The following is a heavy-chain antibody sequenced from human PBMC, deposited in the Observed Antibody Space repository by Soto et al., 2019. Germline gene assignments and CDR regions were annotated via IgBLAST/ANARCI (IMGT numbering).Heavy chain of an antibody. Sequence: QVQLQELGPGLVKPSETLSLTCTVSGGSMSSYYWSWIRLPPGKGLEWIAYIYYSGSTNYNPSLKSRVTISVDTSKNQFSLKLSAVTAADTAVYYCARASAMIVVTDWGQGTLVTVSS. CDR3: ARASAMIVVTD. D-gene: IGHD3-22*01. V-gene: IGHV4-59*01. CDR2: IYYSGST. CDR1: GGSMSSYY. J-gene: IGHJ4*02.